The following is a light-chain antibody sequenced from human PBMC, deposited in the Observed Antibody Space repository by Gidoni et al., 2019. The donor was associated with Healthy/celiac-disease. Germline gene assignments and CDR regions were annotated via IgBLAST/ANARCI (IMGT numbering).Light chain of an antibody. V-gene: IGKV1-9*01. CDR1: QRISSY. CDR3: QQLNSYPFT. Sequence: ILLTQSPSTLSASAGDRVTITCRASQRISSYLAWYQQKPGKAPKLLIYAASTWHTGVPSRFSGSGSGTEFTLTISSLQPEDFAIYYCQQLNSYPFTFXPXTKVEIK. CDR2: AAS. J-gene: IGKJ3*01.